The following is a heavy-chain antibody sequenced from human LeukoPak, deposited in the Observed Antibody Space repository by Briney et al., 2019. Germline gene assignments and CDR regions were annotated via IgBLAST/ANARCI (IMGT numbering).Heavy chain of an antibody. D-gene: IGHD6-13*01. J-gene: IGHJ4*02. V-gene: IGHV3-30*18. CDR3: AKIARPQYSSSWSDY. CDR2: ISYDVTNK. Sequence: PGRSLRLSRAASGFTFSSYGMHGVRPAPGKGLEWVAVISYDVTNKDYADSVKGRFTISRDNSKNTLYLQMNSLRAEDTAVYYCAKIARPQYSSSWSDYWGQGTLVTVSS. CDR1: GFTFSSYG.